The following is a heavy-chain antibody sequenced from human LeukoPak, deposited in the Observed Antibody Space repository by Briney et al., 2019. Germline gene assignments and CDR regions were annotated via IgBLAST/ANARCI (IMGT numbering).Heavy chain of an antibody. J-gene: IGHJ6*03. CDR2: ISSSSSTI. V-gene: IGHV3-48*01. D-gene: IGHD6-13*01. CDR3: ARDRIEQQRTLGRSSNYYYYYYMDV. CDR1: EFTFSSYN. Sequence: GGSLRLSCAASEFTFSSYNMNWVRQAPGKGLEWVSYISSSSSTIYYADSVKGRFTISRDNAKNSLYLQMNSLRAEDTAVYYCARDRIEQQRTLGRSSNYYYYYYMDVWGEGTTVTVSS.